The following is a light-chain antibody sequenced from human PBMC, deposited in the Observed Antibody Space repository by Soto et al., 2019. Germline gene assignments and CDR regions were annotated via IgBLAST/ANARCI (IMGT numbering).Light chain of an antibody. CDR1: SSDVGGYNY. J-gene: IGLJ1*01. Sequence: QSVLTQPRSVSGSPGQSVTISCTGTSSDVGGYNYASWYQQHPGKAPKLMIYDVSKRPSGVPDRFSGSKSGNTASLTIAGLQAEDEADYYCCSYAGSYPYVFGTGTKLTVL. CDR2: DVS. CDR3: CSYAGSYPYV. V-gene: IGLV2-11*01.